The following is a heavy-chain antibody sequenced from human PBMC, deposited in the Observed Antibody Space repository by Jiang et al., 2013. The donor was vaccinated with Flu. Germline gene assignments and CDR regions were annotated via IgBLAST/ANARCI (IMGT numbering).Heavy chain of an antibody. V-gene: IGHV7-4-1*02. CDR2: INTNTGNP. Sequence: GQGLEWMGWINTNTGNPTYAQGFTGRFVFSLDTSVSTAYLQISSLKAEDTAVYYCAREDGVDTAMVGSGNDAFDIWGQGTMVTVSS. CDR3: AREDGVDTAMVGSGNDAFDI. D-gene: IGHD5-18*01. J-gene: IGHJ3*02.